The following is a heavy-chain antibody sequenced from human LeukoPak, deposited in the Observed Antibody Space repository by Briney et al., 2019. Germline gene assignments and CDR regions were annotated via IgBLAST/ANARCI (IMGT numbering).Heavy chain of an antibody. Sequence: SETLSLTCTVSGGSINSSTYYWGWIRQPPGKGLEWIGSIYYSGSTYYNSSLKSRVTISVDTSKNQFSLKLSSVTAADTAVYYCANGDPPAYWGQGTLVTVSS. CDR2: IYYSGST. CDR3: ANGDPPAY. J-gene: IGHJ4*02. V-gene: IGHV4-39*01. CDR1: GGSINSSTYY. D-gene: IGHD3-10*01.